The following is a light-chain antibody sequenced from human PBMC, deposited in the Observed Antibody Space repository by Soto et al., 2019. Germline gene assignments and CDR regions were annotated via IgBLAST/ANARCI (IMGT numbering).Light chain of an antibody. J-gene: IGKJ2*01. CDR2: CAS. CDR3: QQYYSTPRT. CDR1: QSVIHTSNNKSY. Sequence: DIVMTQSPDSLAVSLGERATINCKSSQSVIHTSNNKSYLAWYQQKAGQPPELLLYCASARDSGVPDRFSGSGFGTDFTLSISSLQAEDGAVYYCQQYYSTPRTVGQGTKVEIK. V-gene: IGKV4-1*01.